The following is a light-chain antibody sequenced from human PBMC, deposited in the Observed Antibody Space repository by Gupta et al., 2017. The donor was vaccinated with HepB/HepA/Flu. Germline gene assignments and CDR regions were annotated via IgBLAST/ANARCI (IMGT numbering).Light chain of an antibody. V-gene: IGKV1-39*01. CDR3: QQTYSSPVT. CDR1: QNINSS. J-gene: IGKJ4*01. CDR2: AAA. Sequence: DIQMTQSPSSLSASIGDRVTCTCRASQNINSSLNWYQQMPGEVPKLLIYAAASLQSGVPSRCSGSRSGTTVTLTISSLQPEDVATYYCQQTYSSPVTFGGGTKVEIK.